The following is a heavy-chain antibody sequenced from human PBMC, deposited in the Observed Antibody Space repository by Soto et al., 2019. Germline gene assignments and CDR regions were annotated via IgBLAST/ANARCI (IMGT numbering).Heavy chain of an antibody. CDR1: XXSISSXXXX. CDR3: ARLPGIDGDGTCADV. D-gene: IGHD6-13*01. J-gene: IGHJ6*02. V-gene: IGHV4-39*01. Sequence: TXXXTCTVXXXSISSXXXXXGWIRQPPGXXLEWIGSIYYSGSTYXNPSLKSRVTISVDTSKXPFSLKLSSVTAADTAVYYCARLPGIDGDGTCADVWGQGTTVTVSS. CDR2: IYYSGST.